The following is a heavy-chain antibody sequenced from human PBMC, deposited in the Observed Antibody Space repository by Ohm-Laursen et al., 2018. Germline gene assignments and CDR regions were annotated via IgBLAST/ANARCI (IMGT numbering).Heavy chain of an antibody. Sequence: SLRLSCTASGFTFSNFGMYWVRQAPGKGLEWVSYITSTGSTIYYADSVKGRFTISRDNAKNSLYLQMSSLRAEDTAVYYCARVYGYSGYELDYWGQGTLVTVSS. V-gene: IGHV3-48*03. CDR1: GFTFSNFG. J-gene: IGHJ4*02. CDR2: ITSTGSTI. D-gene: IGHD5-12*01. CDR3: ARVYGYSGYELDY.